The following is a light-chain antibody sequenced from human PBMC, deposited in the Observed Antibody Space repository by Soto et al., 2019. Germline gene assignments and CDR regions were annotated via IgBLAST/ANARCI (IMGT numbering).Light chain of an antibody. CDR3: QQRTNWPSLT. Sequence: EIVLTQSPATLSLSPGERATLYCRASQSVSRYLAWYQQKPGQPPRLLIYDTSTRTTGIPARFSASGSGTDFTLNISSLEPEDFAVDYCQQRTNWPSLTFGGGTKVEIK. CDR1: QSVSRY. V-gene: IGKV3-11*01. CDR2: DTS. J-gene: IGKJ4*01.